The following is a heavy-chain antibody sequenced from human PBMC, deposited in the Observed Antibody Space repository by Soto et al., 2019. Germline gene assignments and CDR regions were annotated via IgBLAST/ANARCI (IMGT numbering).Heavy chain of an antibody. CDR3: ARTSNSRGNNYFYYGLDV. D-gene: IGHD4-4*01. J-gene: IGHJ6*02. CDR2: IYSGGST. Sequence: EVQLVESGGGLIQPGGSLRLSCAVSGFTVSTYYMSWVRQAPGKGLEWVSVIYSGGSTCYADSVRGRVTISRDSSKNTLHLQMNSLRAEDTAVYYCARTSNSRGNNYFYYGLDVWGQGTTVTVSS. CDR1: GFTVSTYY. V-gene: IGHV3-53*01.